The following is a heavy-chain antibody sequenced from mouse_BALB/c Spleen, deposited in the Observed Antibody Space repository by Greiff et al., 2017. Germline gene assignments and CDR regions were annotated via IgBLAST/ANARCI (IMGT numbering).Heavy chain of an antibody. CDR3: ARSDGSGYWYFDV. D-gene: IGHD2-3*01. CDR2: IDPANGNT. V-gene: IGHV14-3*02. J-gene: IGHJ1*01. CDR1: GFNIKDTY. Sequence: VQLQQSGAELVKPGASVKLSCTASGFNIKDTYMHWVKQRPEQGLEWIGRIDPANGNTKYDPKFQGKATITADTSSNTAYLQLSSLTSEDTAVYYCARSDGSGYWYFDVWGAGTTVTVAS.